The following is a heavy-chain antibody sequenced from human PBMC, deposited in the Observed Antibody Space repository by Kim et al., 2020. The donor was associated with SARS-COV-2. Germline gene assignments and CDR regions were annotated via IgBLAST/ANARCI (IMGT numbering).Heavy chain of an antibody. Sequence: ASVKVSCKASGYTFTSYYMHWVRQAPGQGLEWMGIINPSGGSTSYAQKFQGRVTMTRDTSTSTAYMELSSLRSEDTAVYYCARDLVVRGGFDPWGQGTLVTVSS. D-gene: IGHD2-2*01. CDR1: GYTFTSYY. CDR3: ARDLVVRGGFDP. J-gene: IGHJ5*02. V-gene: IGHV1-46*01. CDR2: INPSGGST.